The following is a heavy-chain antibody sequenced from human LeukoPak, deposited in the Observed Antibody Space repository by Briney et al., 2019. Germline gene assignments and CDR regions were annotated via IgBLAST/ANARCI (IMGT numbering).Heavy chain of an antibody. V-gene: IGHV1-2*02. CDR1: GYSFSDNY. D-gene: IGHD2-2*03. Sequence: ASVKVSCKASGYSFSDNYMHWVRQAPGQGLEWMGWINPNSGGTNYAQKFQGRVTMTRDTSISTAYMELSRLRSDDTAVYYCARVDLGIVATPYNWFDPWGQGTLVTVSS. CDR2: INPNSGGT. CDR3: ARVDLGIVATPYNWFDP. J-gene: IGHJ5*02.